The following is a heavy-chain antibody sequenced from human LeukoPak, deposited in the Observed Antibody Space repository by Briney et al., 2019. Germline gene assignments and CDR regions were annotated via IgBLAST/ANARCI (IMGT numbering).Heavy chain of an antibody. CDR3: AREPDSLDSGSYGYFDF. CDR2: ISSVSTI. J-gene: IGHJ4*01. V-gene: IGHV3-48*03. D-gene: IGHD1-26*01. CDR1: GFTFSSYE. Sequence: GGSLRLSCAASGFTFSSYEMNWVRQAPGKGLEWVSYISSVSTIYYADSVKGRFTISRDNAKNSLYLQMNSLRAEDTAVYYCAREPDSLDSGSYGYFDFWGHGTLVTVSS.